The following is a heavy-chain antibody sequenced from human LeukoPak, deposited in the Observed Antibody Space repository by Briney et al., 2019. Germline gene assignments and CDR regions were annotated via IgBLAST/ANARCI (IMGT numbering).Heavy chain of an antibody. D-gene: IGHD1-26*01. CDR1: GYTFTSYG. CDR3: ARDGPEYSGSYYAFDI. CDR2: ISAYNGNT. Sequence: ASVKVSYKASGYTFTSYGISWVRQAPGQGLEWMGWISAYNGNTNYAQKLQGRVTMTTDTSTSTAYMELRSLRSDDTAVYYCARDGPEYSGSYYAFDIWGQGTMVTVSS. J-gene: IGHJ3*02. V-gene: IGHV1-18*01.